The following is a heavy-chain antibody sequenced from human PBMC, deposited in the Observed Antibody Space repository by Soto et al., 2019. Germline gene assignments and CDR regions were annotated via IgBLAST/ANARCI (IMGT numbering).Heavy chain of an antibody. CDR3: ARVGAAAAPGPHFDY. CDR1: GFTFSSYA. Sequence: QVQLVESGGGVVQPGRSLRLSCAASGFTFSSYAMHWVRQVPGKGLEWVAVISYDGSNKYYADSVKGRFTISRDNSKNTLYLQMNSLRAEDTAVYYCARVGAAAAPGPHFDYWGQGTLVTVSS. V-gene: IGHV3-30-3*01. J-gene: IGHJ4*02. D-gene: IGHD6-25*01. CDR2: ISYDGSNK.